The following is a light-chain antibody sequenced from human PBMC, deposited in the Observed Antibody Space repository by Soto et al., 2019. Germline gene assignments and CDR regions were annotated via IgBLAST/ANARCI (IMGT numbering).Light chain of an antibody. CDR3: LQYYSYPRT. Sequence: AVQMTQSPSSLFASVGDRVTITCRASQGIRTDLGWYQQTPGKAPKLLISGASSLQSGVPSRFSGSGSGANFTLTISSLQPEDCATYYWLQYYSYPRTFGQGTKVDI. CDR1: QGIRTD. V-gene: IGKV1-6*01. CDR2: GAS. J-gene: IGKJ1*01.